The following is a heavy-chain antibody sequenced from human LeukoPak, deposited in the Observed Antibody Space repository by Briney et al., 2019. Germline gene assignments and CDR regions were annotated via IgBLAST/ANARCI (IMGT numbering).Heavy chain of an antibody. V-gene: IGHV4-38-2*02. D-gene: IGHD6-6*01. Sequence: SETLSLTCTVSGYSISSGYYWGWIRQPPGKGLEWIGSIYHSGSTYYNPSLKSRVTISVDTSKNQFSLKLSSVTAADTAVYYCARDSSSSSRSRWFDPWGQGTLVTVPS. J-gene: IGHJ5*02. CDR2: IYHSGST. CDR1: GYSISSGYY. CDR3: ARDSSSSSRSRWFDP.